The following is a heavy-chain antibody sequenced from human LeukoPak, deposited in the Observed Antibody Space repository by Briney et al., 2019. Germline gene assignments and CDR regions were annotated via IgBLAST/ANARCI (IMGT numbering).Heavy chain of an antibody. V-gene: IGHV4-34*01. CDR3: AGGHRRYFDWFPFDY. J-gene: IGHJ4*02. Sequence: SETLSLTCAVYGGSFSGYYWSWIRQPPGKGLEWIGEINHSGSTNYNPSLKSRVTISVDTSKNQFSLKLSSVTAADTAVYYCAGGHRRYFDWFPFDYWGQGTLVTVSS. D-gene: IGHD3-9*01. CDR1: GGSFSGYY. CDR2: INHSGST.